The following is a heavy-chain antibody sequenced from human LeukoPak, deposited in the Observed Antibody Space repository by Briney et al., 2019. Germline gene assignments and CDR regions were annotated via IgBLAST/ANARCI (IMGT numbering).Heavy chain of an antibody. D-gene: IGHD3-22*01. CDR2: ISYGGKP. V-gene: IGHV4-59*08. CDR1: GDSISDYY. J-gene: IGHJ4*02. CDR3: ARHNVPSYYYDSRGSSHLDS. Sequence: ESSETLSLTCSVSGDSISDYYCSWIRQPPGEGLEWVGCISYGGKPNYNPSLKSRVSISVDTSKNHFSLKLTSVTAADTALYFCARHNVPSYYYDSRGSSHLDSWGQGTLVTVSS.